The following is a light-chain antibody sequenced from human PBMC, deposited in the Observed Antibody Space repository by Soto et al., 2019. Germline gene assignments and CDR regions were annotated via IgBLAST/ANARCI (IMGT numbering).Light chain of an antibody. CDR2: DAS. CDR3: QQRSNWPLT. V-gene: IGKV3-11*01. CDR1: QSISSN. J-gene: IGKJ4*01. Sequence: EIVLTQSPATLSLSPGERATLSCRPSQSISSNLAWFQQRPGQAPRLLIYDASNRATGIPARFSGSGSGTDFTLTISSLEPEDFAVYYCQQRSNWPLTFGGGTKVQIK.